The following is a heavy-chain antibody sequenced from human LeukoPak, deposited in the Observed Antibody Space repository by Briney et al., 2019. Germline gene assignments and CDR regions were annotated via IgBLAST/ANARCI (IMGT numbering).Heavy chain of an antibody. CDR3: TTSYYYGSGSYYNG. Sequence: GGSLRLSCAASGFTFSNAWMSWVRQAPGKGLEWVGRIKSKTDGGTTDYAAPVKGRFTISRDDSKNTLYLQMNSLKTEDTAVYYCTTSYYYGSGSYYNGWDQGTLVTVSS. V-gene: IGHV3-15*01. D-gene: IGHD3-10*01. J-gene: IGHJ4*02. CDR2: IKSKTDGGTT. CDR1: GFTFSNAW.